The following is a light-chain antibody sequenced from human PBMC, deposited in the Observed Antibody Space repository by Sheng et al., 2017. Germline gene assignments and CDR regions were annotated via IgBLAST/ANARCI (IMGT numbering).Light chain of an antibody. CDR3: QRYAGSTWT. CDR1: QSVSSSH. CDR2: GGS. J-gene: IGKJ1*01. Sequence: EIVLTQSPGTLSLSPGERATLSCRASQSVSSSHLAWYQQKPGQAPSLLIYGGSSRATGIPDRFSGSGSGTDFTLTISRLEPEDFAVYYCQRYAGSTWTFGQGTKVEIK. V-gene: IGKV3-20*01.